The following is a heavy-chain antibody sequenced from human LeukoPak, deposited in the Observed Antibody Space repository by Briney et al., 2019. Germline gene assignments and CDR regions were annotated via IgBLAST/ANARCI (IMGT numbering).Heavy chain of an antibody. J-gene: IGHJ4*02. CDR3: AKIYSRITMVRGIDY. D-gene: IGHD3-10*01. CDR2: ISGSGGST. Sequence: GGSLRLSCAASGFTFSSYAMSWVRQAPGKGLEWVSAISGSGGSTYYADSVKGRFTISRDNSKNTLYLQMNSLRTEDTAVYYCAKIYSRITMVRGIDYWGQGTLVTVSS. V-gene: IGHV3-23*01. CDR1: GFTFSSYA.